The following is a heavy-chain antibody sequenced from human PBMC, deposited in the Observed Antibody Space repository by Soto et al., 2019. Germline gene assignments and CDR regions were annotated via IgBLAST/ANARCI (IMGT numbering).Heavy chain of an antibody. J-gene: IGHJ5*02. D-gene: IGHD3-22*01. V-gene: IGHV1-69*13. CDR2: IIPIFGTA. CDR1: GGTFSSYA. Sequence: SVKVSCKASGGTFSSYAISWVRQAPGQGLEWMGGIIPIFGTANYAQKFQGRVTITADESTSTAYMELSSLRSEDTAVYYCARGTYYYDSSGSFDPWGQGTLVTVSS. CDR3: ARGTYYYDSSGSFDP.